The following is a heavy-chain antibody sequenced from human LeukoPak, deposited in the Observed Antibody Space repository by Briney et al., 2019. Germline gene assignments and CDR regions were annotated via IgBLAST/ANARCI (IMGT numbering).Heavy chain of an antibody. D-gene: IGHD6-13*01. V-gene: IGHV1-46*01. CDR3: ARDRLDGYSSSWYGIMNDAFDI. CDR2: INPSGGST. J-gene: IGHJ3*02. Sequence: ASVKVSCKASGYTFTSYYMHWVRQAPGQGLEWMGIINPSGGSTSYAQKFQGRVTMTRDMSTSTVYMELSSLRSEDTAVYYCARDRLDGYSSSWYGIMNDAFDIWGQGTMVTVSS. CDR1: GYTFTSYY.